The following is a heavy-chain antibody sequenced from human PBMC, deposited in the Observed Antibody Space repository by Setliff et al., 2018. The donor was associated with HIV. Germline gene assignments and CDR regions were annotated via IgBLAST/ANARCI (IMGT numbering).Heavy chain of an antibody. D-gene: IGHD6-19*01. Sequence: ASVKVSCKASGYTFTSYDINWVRQATGQGLEWMGWMNPNSGNTGYAQKFQGRVTMTRNTSISTAYMELSSLRPEDTAVYYCARGAWYTSGWYSSRYMDVWGKGTTVTVSS. CDR1: GYTFTSYD. V-gene: IGHV1-8*02. CDR3: ARGAWYTSGWYSSRYMDV. J-gene: IGHJ6*03. CDR2: MNPNSGNT.